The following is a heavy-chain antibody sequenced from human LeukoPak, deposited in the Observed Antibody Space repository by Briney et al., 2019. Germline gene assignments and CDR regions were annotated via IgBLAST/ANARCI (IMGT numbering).Heavy chain of an antibody. CDR2: ISGSGGST. CDR1: GFTFSSYA. V-gene: IGHV3-23*01. Sequence: PGGSLRLSCAASGFTFSSYAMSWVRQAPGKGLEWVSAISGSGGSTYYADSVKGRFTISRDSSQNTLSLQMNSLRAEDTALYYCAKHHHSTAPPFDCWGQGTLVTVSS. D-gene: IGHD1-14*01. J-gene: IGHJ4*02. CDR3: AKHHHSTAPPFDC.